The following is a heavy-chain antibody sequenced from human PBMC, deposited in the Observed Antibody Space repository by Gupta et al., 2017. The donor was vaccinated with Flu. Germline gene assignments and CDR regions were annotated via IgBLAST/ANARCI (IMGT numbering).Heavy chain of an antibody. CDR3: TRLGGFTVGYNWFDP. CDR1: SGSS. CDR2: IDHSGGT. D-gene: IGHD4-4*01. Sequence: SGSSWSWIRQPPGKGSEWIGEIDHSGGTNYNPSLKSRVTMSVDTSKNQFSLNLYSVTAADTAIYYCTRLGGFTVGYNWFDPWGQGTLVTVSS. V-gene: IGHV4-34*01. J-gene: IGHJ5*02.